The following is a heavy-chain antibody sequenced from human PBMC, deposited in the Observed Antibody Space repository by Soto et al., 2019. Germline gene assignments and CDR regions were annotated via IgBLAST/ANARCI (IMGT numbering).Heavy chain of an antibody. J-gene: IGHJ4*02. V-gene: IGHV1-3*01. CDR1: GFTFTSHA. CDR3: ARAPINPKWGVTMFDY. D-gene: IGHD7-27*01. CDR2: INAGNGNT. Sequence: QVHLVQSATEVKRPGASVKVSCQTSGFTFTSHAIQWVRQAPGQRPEWLGWINAGNGNTKYSRRFHRRITITRDTAARTAYMELDSLTSEDTALFYCARAPINPKWGVTMFDYWGQGTLVTVSS.